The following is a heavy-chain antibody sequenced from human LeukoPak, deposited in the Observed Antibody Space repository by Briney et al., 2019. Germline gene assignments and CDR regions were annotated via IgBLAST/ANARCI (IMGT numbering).Heavy chain of an antibody. CDR3: ARNLAYCGGDCYYDY. D-gene: IGHD2-21*02. V-gene: IGHV1-3*01. CDR2: INAGNGNT. CDR1: GYTFTSYA. J-gene: IGHJ4*02. Sequence: GASVNVSCKASGYTFTSYAIHWVRQAPGQRLEWMGWINAGNGNTKYSQKFQGRVTITRDTSASTAYMQLSSLRSEDTAIYYCARNLAYCGGDCYYDYWGQGTLVTVSS.